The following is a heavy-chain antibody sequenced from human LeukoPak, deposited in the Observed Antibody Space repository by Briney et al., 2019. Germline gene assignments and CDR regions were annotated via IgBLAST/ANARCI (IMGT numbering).Heavy chain of an antibody. J-gene: IGHJ5*02. CDR1: GGSFSGYY. CDR3: ARANNWFDP. CDR2: INHSGST. V-gene: IGHV4-34*01. Sequence: KPSETLSLTCAVYGGSFSGYYWSWIRQPPGKGLEWIGEINHSGSTNYNPSLKSRVTISVDTSKNQFSLKLSSVTAADTAVYYCARANNWFDPWGQGTLVTVSS.